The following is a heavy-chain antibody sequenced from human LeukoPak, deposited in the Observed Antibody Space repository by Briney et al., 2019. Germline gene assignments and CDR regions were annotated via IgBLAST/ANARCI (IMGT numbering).Heavy chain of an antibody. CDR1: GGSISSGGYY. CDR2: IYYSGST. V-gene: IGHV4-31*01. Sequence: SQTLSLTCTVSGGSISSGGYYWSWIRQHPGKGLEWIGYIYYSGSTYYNPSLKSQVTISVDTSKNQFSLKLSSVTAADTAVYYCARQGVVTQFDYWGQGALVTVSS. CDR3: ARQGVVTQFDY. D-gene: IGHD3-3*01. J-gene: IGHJ4*02.